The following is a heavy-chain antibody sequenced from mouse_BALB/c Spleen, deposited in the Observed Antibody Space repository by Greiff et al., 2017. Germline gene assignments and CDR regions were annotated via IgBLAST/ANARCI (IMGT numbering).Heavy chain of an antibody. Sequence: EVQGVESGGGLVQPGGSRKLSCAASGFTFSSFGMHWVRQAPEKGLEWVAYISSGSSTIYYADTVKGRFTISRDNPKNTLFLQMTSLRSEDTAMYYCARLRGGPMDYWGQGTSVTVSS. CDR1: GFTFSSFG. CDR2: ISSGSSTI. V-gene: IGHV5-17*02. CDR3: ARLRGGPMDY. D-gene: IGHD1-1*01. J-gene: IGHJ4*01.